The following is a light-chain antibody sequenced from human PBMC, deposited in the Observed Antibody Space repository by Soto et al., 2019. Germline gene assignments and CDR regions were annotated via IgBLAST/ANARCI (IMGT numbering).Light chain of an antibody. J-gene: IGLJ1*01. CDR1: SSDVGGYNY. CDR2: EVS. CDR3: SSYTSSSTYV. Sequence: QSALTQPPSASGSPGQSVTISCTGTSSDVGGYNYASWYQQHPGKAPKVMIYEVSKRPSGVPDRFSGSKSGNTASLTVSGLQAEDEADYYCSSYTSSSTYVFGTGTKVTVL. V-gene: IGLV2-8*01.